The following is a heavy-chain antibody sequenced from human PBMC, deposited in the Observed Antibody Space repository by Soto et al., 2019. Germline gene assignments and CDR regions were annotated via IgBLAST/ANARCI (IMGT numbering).Heavy chain of an antibody. V-gene: IGHV3-74*01. CDR1: GFTFSSHW. CDR3: ARCGYNSGWAVYYFDN. J-gene: IGHJ4*02. Sequence: GGSLRLSCAVSGFTFSSHWMHWVRQAPGKGLVWVSRINSDGSSTNYADSVKGQVTISVDKSINTAYLQWSSLKASDTAIYYCARCGYNSGWAVYYFDNWGQGTLVTVSS. D-gene: IGHD6-19*01. CDR2: INSDGSST.